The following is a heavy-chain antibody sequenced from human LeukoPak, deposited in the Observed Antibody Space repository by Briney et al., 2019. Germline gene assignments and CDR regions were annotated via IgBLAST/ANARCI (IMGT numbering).Heavy chain of an antibody. CDR2: IYSGGST. J-gene: IGHJ4*02. CDR1: GFTVSSNY. D-gene: IGHD3-22*01. V-gene: IGHV3-53*01. Sequence: PGGSLRLSCAASGFTVSSNYMSWVRQAPGKGLEWVSVIYSGGSTYYADSVKGRFTISRDDSKNTLYLQMNSLRAEDTAVYYCASYDSSGYYVDYWGQGTLVTVSS. CDR3: ASYDSSGYYVDY.